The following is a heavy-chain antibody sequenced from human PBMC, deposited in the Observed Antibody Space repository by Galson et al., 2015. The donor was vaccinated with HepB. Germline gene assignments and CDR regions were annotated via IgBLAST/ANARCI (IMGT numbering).Heavy chain of an antibody. CDR3: ARGITIFGVVTPFDP. CDR1: GYIFTTYG. Sequence: SVKVSCKASGYIFTTYGINWVRQAPGQGLEWMGWINTDTSKTNYAQKVQDRVTMTTDTSTDTVYMELRSLRSEDTAVYYCARGITIFGVVTPFDPWGQGTLVTVSS. J-gene: IGHJ5*02. V-gene: IGHV1-18*04. CDR2: INTDTSKT. D-gene: IGHD3-3*01.